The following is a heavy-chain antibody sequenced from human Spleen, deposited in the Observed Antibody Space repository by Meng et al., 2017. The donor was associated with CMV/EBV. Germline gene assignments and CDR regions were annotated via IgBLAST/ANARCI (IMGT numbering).Heavy chain of an antibody. CDR1: GFTFSSYS. D-gene: IGHD2-2*01. CDR2: ISSSSSYI. CDR3: ASNPKAMPPP. V-gene: IGHV3-21*01. J-gene: IGHJ5*02. Sequence: EVQWWGSGGGLVKPGGSLILSFAASGFTFSSYSMNWVRQAPGKGLEWVSSISSSSSYIYYADSVKGRFTISRDNAKNSLYLQMNSLRAEDTAVYYCASNPKAMPPPWGQGTLVTVSS.